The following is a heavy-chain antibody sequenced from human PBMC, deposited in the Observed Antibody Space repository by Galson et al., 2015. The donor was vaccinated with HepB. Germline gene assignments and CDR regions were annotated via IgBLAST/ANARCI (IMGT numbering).Heavy chain of an antibody. J-gene: IGHJ4*02. V-gene: IGHV1-69*13. CDR3: ASTTIIRDGYAPFDY. Sequence: SVKVSCKASGGTFSSYAISWVRQAPGQGLEWMGGIIPIFGTANYAQKFQGRVTITADESTSTAYMELSSLRSEDTAVYYCASTTIIRDGYAPFDYWGQGTLVTVSS. CDR1: GGTFSSYA. D-gene: IGHD5-24*01. CDR2: IIPIFGTA.